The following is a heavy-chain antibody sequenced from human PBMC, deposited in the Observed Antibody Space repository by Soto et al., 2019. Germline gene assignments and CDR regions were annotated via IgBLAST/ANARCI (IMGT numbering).Heavy chain of an antibody. D-gene: IGHD3-10*01. CDR1: GGSINSYY. Sequence: QVQLQESGPGLVKPSETLSLSCTVSGGSINSYYWSWIRQSPGKRMEWIGYVHHSWGSSYNPSLQSRVAISLDTYKSQFSLKVTSVTATDTAVYYGARLGFGPLHGLVDVWGQGTTVTVSS. J-gene: IGHJ6*02. V-gene: IGHV4-59*08. CDR3: ARLGFGPLHGLVDV. CDR2: VHHSWGS.